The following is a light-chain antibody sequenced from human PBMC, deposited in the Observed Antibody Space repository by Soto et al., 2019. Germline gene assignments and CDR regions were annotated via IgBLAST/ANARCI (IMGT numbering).Light chain of an antibody. CDR3: SLYAGTHSVV. V-gene: IGLV2-8*01. CDR1: XSDIGAYKF. J-gene: IGLJ2*01. Sequence: QSALTQPPSASGSPGQSVAISCTGTXSDIGAYKFVSWYQQHPGKAPKLIIYEVSIRPSGVPDRFSGSKSGNTASLTVSGLLAEDEADYYCSLYAGTHSVVFGGGTKLTVL. CDR2: EVS.